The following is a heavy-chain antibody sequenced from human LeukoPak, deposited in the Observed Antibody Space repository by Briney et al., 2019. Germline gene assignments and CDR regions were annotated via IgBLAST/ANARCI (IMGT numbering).Heavy chain of an antibody. J-gene: IGHJ6*03. Sequence: SVKVSCKASGGTFSSYAISWVRQAPGPGLELMGGIIPIFGTANYAQKFQGRVTITTDESTSTAYMELSSLRSEDTAVYYCACNIVGSYYYYYMDVWGKGTTVTVSS. CDR3: ACNIVGSYYYYYMDV. CDR2: IIPIFGTA. D-gene: IGHD2/OR15-2a*01. CDR1: GGTFSSYA. V-gene: IGHV1-69*05.